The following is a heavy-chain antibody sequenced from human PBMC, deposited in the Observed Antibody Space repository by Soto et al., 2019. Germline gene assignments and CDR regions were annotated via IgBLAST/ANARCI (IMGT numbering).Heavy chain of an antibody. CDR1: GFTFSSYS. D-gene: IGHD3-3*01. Sequence: EVQLVESGGGLVQPGGSLRLSCVASGFTFSSYSMNWVRQAPGKELEWISYIKSSDGTISYADSVKGRFTVSRDDDNNSLYLQMSSLRAEDTAIYFCVRDWTYALDYWGQGTLVTVSS. V-gene: IGHV3-48*01. CDR3: VRDWTYALDY. J-gene: IGHJ4*02. CDR2: IKSSDGTI.